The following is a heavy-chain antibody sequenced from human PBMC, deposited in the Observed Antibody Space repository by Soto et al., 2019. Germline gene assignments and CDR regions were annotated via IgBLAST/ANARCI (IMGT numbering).Heavy chain of an antibody. J-gene: IGHJ6*02. CDR3: ARLYHYDILTGYMHYYGMDV. CDR1: GYTSTSYG. Sequence: ASVKGSCKASGYTSTSYGISWVRQAPGQGLEWMGWISAYNGNTNYAQKLQGRVTMTTDTSTSTAYMELRSLRSDDTAVYYCARLYHYDILTGYMHYYGMDVWGQGTTVPVSS. D-gene: IGHD3-9*01. V-gene: IGHV1-18*04. CDR2: ISAYNGNT.